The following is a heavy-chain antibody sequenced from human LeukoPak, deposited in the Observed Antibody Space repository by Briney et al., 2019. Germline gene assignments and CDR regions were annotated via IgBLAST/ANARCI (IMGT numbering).Heavy chain of an antibody. D-gene: IGHD5-12*01. Sequence: SGPTLVKPTQTLKLTCTFSGFSLSTSGMGVGWIRQTPAKALEWLALIYWDDDKRYSPSLKSRLTITKDTSKNQVVLTMTNMDPVDTATYYCAHMWDDSGDELRGGHYYMDVWGKGTTVTVSS. CDR3: AHMWDDSGDELRGGHYYMDV. CDR1: GFSLSTSGMG. V-gene: IGHV2-5*02. CDR2: IYWDDDK. J-gene: IGHJ6*03.